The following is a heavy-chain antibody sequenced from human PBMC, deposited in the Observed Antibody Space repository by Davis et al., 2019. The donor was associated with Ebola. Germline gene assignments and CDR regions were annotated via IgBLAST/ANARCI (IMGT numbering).Heavy chain of an antibody. CDR3: ATDGYGGGYDFEY. Sequence: GESLKISCAASGFTFSGSAMHWVRQASGKGLEWVGRIRSKANSYATAYAASVKGRFTISRDDSKNTAYLQMNSLKTEDTAVYYCATDGYGGGYDFEYWGQGTLVTVSS. CDR1: GFTFSGSA. J-gene: IGHJ4*02. V-gene: IGHV3-73*01. CDR2: IRSKANSYAT. D-gene: IGHD4-23*01.